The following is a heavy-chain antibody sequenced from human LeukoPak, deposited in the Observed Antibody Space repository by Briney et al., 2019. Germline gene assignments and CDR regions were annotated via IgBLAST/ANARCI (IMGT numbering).Heavy chain of an antibody. Sequence: SETLSLTCTVSGGSISSHYWSWIRQPPGKGLEWIGYIYYSGSTNYNPSLKSRVTISVDTSKNQFSLKLSSVTAADTAVYYCARAYDSLYGGNFLFDYWGQGTLVTVSS. CDR1: GGSISSHY. CDR3: ARAYDSLYGGNFLFDY. J-gene: IGHJ4*02. V-gene: IGHV4-59*11. CDR2: IYYSGST. D-gene: IGHD4-23*01.